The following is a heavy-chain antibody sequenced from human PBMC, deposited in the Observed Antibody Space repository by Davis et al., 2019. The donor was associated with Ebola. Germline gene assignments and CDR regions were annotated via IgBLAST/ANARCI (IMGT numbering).Heavy chain of an antibody. D-gene: IGHD3-9*01. V-gene: IGHV3-7*01. J-gene: IGHJ4*02. CDR2: IKQDGSEK. Sequence: ETLSLTCTVSGGSISTYYWSWVRQAPGKGLEWVANIKQDGSEKYYVDSVKGRFTISRDNAKNSLYLQMDGLRVEDTAVYRCARGNTGYGNFDCWGQGALVTVTS. CDR1: GGSISTYY. CDR3: ARGNTGYGNFDC.